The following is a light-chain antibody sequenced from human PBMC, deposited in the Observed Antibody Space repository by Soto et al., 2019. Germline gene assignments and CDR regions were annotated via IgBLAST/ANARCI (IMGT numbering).Light chain of an antibody. CDR3: QRYREWPWT. V-gene: IGKV3-15*01. Sequence: EFVLTQSPGTLSLSPGERATLSCRASQSISSDLAWYQQKPGQAPRLLLYGASTRATGVPARFSGSGSGTEFTLTISSLQSEDFAVYYCQRYREWPWTFGQGTKVDI. CDR2: GAS. J-gene: IGKJ1*01. CDR1: QSISSD.